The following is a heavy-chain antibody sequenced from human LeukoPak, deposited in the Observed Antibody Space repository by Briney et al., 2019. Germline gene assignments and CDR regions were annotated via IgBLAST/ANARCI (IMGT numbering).Heavy chain of an antibody. CDR3: ARGIEAGVDY. J-gene: IGHJ4*02. Sequence: AAVTVSFKTSGYTFTNYDINWGRQATGQGLEWLGGMSPGSGDTGYAQKFQGRGRMTRDISITTAYLELSSLRPEDPADYYSARGIEAGVDYWGQKTLVTVPS. D-gene: IGHD6-13*01. CDR1: GYTFTNYD. CDR2: MSPGSGDT. V-gene: IGHV1-8*02.